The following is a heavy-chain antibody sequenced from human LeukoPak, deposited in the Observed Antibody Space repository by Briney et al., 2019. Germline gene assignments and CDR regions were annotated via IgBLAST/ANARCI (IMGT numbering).Heavy chain of an antibody. CDR1: GGSVSSGSYY. CDR2: IYTSGST. Sequence: KASETLSLTCTVSGGSVSSGSYYWSWIRQPAGKGLEWIGRIYTSGSTNYNPSLKSRVTISVDTSKNQFSLKLSSVTAADTAVYYCARGNDYVWGSYRYRGTFDYWGQGTLVTVSS. V-gene: IGHV4-61*02. J-gene: IGHJ4*02. CDR3: ARGNDYVWGSYRYRGTFDY. D-gene: IGHD3-16*02.